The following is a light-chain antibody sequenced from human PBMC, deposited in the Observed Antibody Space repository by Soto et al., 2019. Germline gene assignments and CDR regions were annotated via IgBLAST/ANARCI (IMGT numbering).Light chain of an antibody. CDR2: EGS. V-gene: IGLV2-23*03. J-gene: IGLJ2*01. CDR1: SSDVGSYNL. CDR3: CSYAGSSTFGVV. Sequence: QSVLTQPASVSGSPGQSITISCTGTSSDVGSYNLVSWYQQHPGKAPKLMIYEGSKRPSGVSNRFSGSKSGNTASLTISGLQAEDKADYYCCSYAGSSTFGVVFGGGTKLTVL.